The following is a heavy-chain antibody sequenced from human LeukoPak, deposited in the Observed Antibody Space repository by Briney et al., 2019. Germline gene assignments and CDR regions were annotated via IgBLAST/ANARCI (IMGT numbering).Heavy chain of an antibody. CDR2: ISGSGGST. J-gene: IGHJ6*02. CDR1: GFTFSSYA. CDR3: AKDLSWGVVNLYYYYYGMDV. V-gene: IGHV3-23*01. Sequence: PGGSLRLSCAASGFTFSSYAMSWARQAPGKGLEWVSAISGSGGSTYYADSVKGRFTISRDNSKNTLYLQMNSLRAEDTAVYYCAKDLSWGVVNLYYYYYGMDVWGQGTTVTVSS. D-gene: IGHD3-22*01.